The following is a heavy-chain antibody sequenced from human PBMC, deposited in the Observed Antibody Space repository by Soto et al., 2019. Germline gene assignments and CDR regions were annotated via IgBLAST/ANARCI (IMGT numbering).Heavy chain of an antibody. CDR2: IYTSGST. D-gene: IGHD6-19*01. Sequence: SETLSLTCTASGGSISSYYWSWIRQPAGKGLEWIGRIYTSGSTNYNPSLKSRVTMSVDTSKNQFSLKLSSVTAADTAVYYCARGPWYSSGWYSPYYFDYWGQGTLVTVSS. V-gene: IGHV4-4*07. CDR1: GGSISSYY. CDR3: ARGPWYSSGWYSPYYFDY. J-gene: IGHJ4*02.